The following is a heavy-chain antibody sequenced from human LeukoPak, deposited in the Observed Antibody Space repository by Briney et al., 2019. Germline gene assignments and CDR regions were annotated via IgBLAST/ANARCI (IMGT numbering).Heavy chain of an antibody. J-gene: IGHJ3*02. Sequence: PSETLSLTCTVSGGSISAYYWSWIRQPPGKGLEWIGYIYYSGSTMYKPPLKSRVTISVDTSKNQFSLKLSSVTAADTAVYYCARDLVTYDDAFDIWGQGTMVTVSS. CDR3: ARDLVTYDDAFDI. CDR2: IYYSGST. D-gene: IGHD3-22*01. CDR1: GGSISAYY. V-gene: IGHV4-59*01.